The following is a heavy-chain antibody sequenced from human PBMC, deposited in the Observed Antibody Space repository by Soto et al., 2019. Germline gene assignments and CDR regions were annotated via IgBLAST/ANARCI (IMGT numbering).Heavy chain of an antibody. D-gene: IGHD3-10*01. J-gene: IGHJ6*02. CDR3: ARAGKYYYGSGSPYYYGMDV. CDR2: ISGYNGNT. Sequence: QVQLVQSGAEVKKPGASVKVSCKASGYTFTSYGVSWVRQAPGQGLEWMGWISGYNGNTNYAQKLQGRVTMTTDTYTSTAYMERRSLRSDDTAVYYCARAGKYYYGSGSPYYYGMDVWGQGITVTVSS. CDR1: GYTFTSYG. V-gene: IGHV1-18*04.